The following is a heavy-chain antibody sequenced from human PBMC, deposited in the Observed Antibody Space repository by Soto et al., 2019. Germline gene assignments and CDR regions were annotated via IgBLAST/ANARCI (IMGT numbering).Heavy chain of an antibody. V-gene: IGHV1-69*01. D-gene: IGHD3-16*01. J-gene: IGHJ3*01. CDR2: IIPVFDKA. Sequence: QVQLVQSGADVTKPGSSVKVSCKTSGGSFGSSAISWVRQAPAQGLEWMGEIIPVFDKANYAQNFQDRLTITADESTGTVFMQLSSLRSDDTAVYFCARLRRDWGEAFDLWGQGTFVTVSS. CDR1: GGSFGSSA. CDR3: ARLRRDWGEAFDL.